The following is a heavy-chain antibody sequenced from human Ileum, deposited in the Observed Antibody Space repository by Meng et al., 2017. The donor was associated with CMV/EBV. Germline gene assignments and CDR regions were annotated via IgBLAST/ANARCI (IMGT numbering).Heavy chain of an antibody. J-gene: IGHJ4*02. D-gene: IGHD2-21*01. Sequence: SGGSIATTSDYWGWIRQPPGKGLEWIGSIFYTGSTFYDPSLESRVTISVDTSKNQFSLKLTSVTAADTAVYYCARDPRFSDSPFDHWGQGALVTVSS. CDR3: ARDPRFSDSPFDH. CDR2: IFYTGST. V-gene: IGHV4-39*07. CDR1: GGSIATTSDY.